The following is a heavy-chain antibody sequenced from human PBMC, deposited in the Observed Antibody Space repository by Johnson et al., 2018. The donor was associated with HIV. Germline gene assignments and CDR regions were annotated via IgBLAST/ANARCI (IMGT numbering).Heavy chain of an antibody. CDR2: ISPSGSSI. CDR1: GFIFSDYY. Sequence: VQLVESGGGLVKPGGSLRLSCAASGFIFSDYYMSWIRQAPGKGLEWVSYISPSGSSINYADSVKGRFTISRDNAKNSLYLQINSLRAEDTALYYCARESPGLGVNGFDIWGQGTMVTVSS. J-gene: IGHJ3*02. CDR3: ARESPGLGVNGFDI. V-gene: IGHV3-11*04. D-gene: IGHD3-10*01.